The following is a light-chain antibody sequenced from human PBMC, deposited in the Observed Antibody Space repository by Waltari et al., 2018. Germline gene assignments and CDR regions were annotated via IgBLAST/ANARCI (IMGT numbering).Light chain of an antibody. CDR2: EVI. CDR3: CSYAGLGTYV. V-gene: IGLV2-23*02. J-gene: IGLJ1*01. CDR1: SSDVGNYDL. Sequence: QSALTQPASVSGTPGQSITISCTGTSSDVGNYDLVSWYQQHPGKAPQLLVCEVIKRPSGVSSRFSGSKSGKTASLTISGLQAEDEADYYCCSYAGLGTYVFGSGTKVTVL.